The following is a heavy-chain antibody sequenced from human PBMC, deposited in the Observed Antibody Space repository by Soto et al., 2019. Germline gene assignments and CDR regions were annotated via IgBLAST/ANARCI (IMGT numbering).Heavy chain of an antibody. V-gene: IGHV1-8*01. CDR2: MNPNSGNT. CDR3: ARGNRITIFGVVIRGYYYYGMDV. CDR1: GYTFTSYD. Sequence: ASVKVSCKASGYTFTSYDINWVRQATGQGLEWMGWMNPNSGNTGYAQKFQGRVTMTRNTSISTAYMELSSLRSEDTAVYYCARGNRITIFGVVIRGYYYYGMDVWGQGTTVTVSS. D-gene: IGHD3-3*01. J-gene: IGHJ6*02.